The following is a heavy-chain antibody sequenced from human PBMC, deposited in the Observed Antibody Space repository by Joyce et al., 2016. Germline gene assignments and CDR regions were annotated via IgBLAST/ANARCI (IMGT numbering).Heavy chain of an antibody. V-gene: IGHV3-48*03. CDR2: INSDDSRI. J-gene: IGHJ4*02. CDR1: GIIFSYKE. D-gene: IGHD2-2*01. CDR3: TTPSCTN. Sequence: EVQLVESGGGLVQPGGSLRLSCAASGIIFSYKEMNWVRQAQGKGLEWVSSINSDDSRIHYADSVRGRFTISRDNARNSLYVEMNSLIVEDTAIYYCTTPSCTNWGQGSLVTVSS.